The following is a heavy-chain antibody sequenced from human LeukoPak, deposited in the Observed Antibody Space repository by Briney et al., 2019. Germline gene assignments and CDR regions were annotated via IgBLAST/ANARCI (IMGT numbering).Heavy chain of an antibody. CDR1: GGTFSSYA. Sequence: SVKVSCKASGGTFSSYAISWVRQAPGQGLEWMGRIIPIFGTANYAQKFQGRVTITTDESTSTAYMELSSLRSEDTAVYYCARGGSSGWYTDFWGQGTMVTVSS. CDR2: IIPIFGTA. CDR3: ARGGSSGWYTDF. D-gene: IGHD6-19*01. V-gene: IGHV1-69*05. J-gene: IGHJ3*01.